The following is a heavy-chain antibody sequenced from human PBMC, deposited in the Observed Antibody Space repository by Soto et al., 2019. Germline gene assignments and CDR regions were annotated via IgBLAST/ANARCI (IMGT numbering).Heavy chain of an antibody. CDR1: GFTFSSYT. J-gene: IGHJ4*02. D-gene: IGHD6-19*01. Sequence: GGSLRLSCAASGFTFSSYTMSWVRQGPGKGLEWVSGISSSGGSTVYADSVKGRFTISRDNSKNTLYLQMNSLRAEDTAVYYCARDGIAVAGTWRRDYWGQGTLVTVSS. V-gene: IGHV3-23*01. CDR2: ISSSGGST. CDR3: ARDGIAVAGTWRRDY.